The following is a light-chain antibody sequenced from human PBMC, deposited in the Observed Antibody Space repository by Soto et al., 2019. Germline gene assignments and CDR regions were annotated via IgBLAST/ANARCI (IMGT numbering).Light chain of an antibody. CDR2: STS. V-gene: IGKV1-39*01. Sequence: DIQMTQSPSSLSASVGDRVTIACRASQSVSNYLNWYRQLPGKAPTLLIYSTSTLQSGVPSRFSGSVSGTDFTLTISSLQPEDFATYYCQQSYSTPRTFGQGTKVDIK. J-gene: IGKJ1*01. CDR1: QSVSNY. CDR3: QQSYSTPRT.